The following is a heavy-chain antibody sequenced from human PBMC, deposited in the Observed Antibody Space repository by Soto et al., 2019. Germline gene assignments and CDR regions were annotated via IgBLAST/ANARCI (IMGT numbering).Heavy chain of an antibody. CDR1: GGSISSGSYY. Sequence: NPSETLSLTCTVSGGSISSGSYYWGWVRQPPGKWLEWIGSIYYSGNAYYNPSLKSRVAVSVDTSKNQFSLKVTSVTATDTAVYYCARKFLDRVAVAAAYYFDYWGQGTPVTVSS. CDR2: IYYSGNA. CDR3: ARKFLDRVAVAAAYYFDY. V-gene: IGHV4-39*01. J-gene: IGHJ4*02. D-gene: IGHD2-15*01.